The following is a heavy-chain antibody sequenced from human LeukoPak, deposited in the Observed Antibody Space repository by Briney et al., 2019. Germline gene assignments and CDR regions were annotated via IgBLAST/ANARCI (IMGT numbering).Heavy chain of an antibody. CDR2: IYYSGST. D-gene: IGHD3-22*01. V-gene: IGHV4-59*08. CDR1: GGSINDYY. CDR3: ARQGKVVITTFDI. J-gene: IGHJ3*02. Sequence: SETLSLTCTVSGGSINDYYWTWIQQPPAKGLEWIGYIYYSGSTNYNPSLKSRVTISVDTSKNQFSLKLSSVTAADTAVYYCARQGKVVITTFDIWGQGTMVTVSS.